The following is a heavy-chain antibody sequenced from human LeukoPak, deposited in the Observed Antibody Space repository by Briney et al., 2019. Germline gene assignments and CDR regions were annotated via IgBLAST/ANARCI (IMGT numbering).Heavy chain of an antibody. CDR3: ARLRMTTVTVDY. V-gene: IGHV3-11*01. CDR1: GFTFSDYY. J-gene: IGHJ4*02. CDR2: ISSSGSTI. D-gene: IGHD4-17*01. Sequence: GGSLRLSCAASGFTFSDYYMSWIRQAPGKGLEWVSYISSSGSTIYYADSVKGRFTISRGNAKNSLYLQMNSLRAEDTAVYYCARLRMTTVTVDYWGQGTLVTVSS.